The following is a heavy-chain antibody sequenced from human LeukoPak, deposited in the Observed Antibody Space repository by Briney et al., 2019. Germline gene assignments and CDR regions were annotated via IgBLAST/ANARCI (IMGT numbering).Heavy chain of an antibody. CDR3: VRGCNRASCPYYFDS. D-gene: IGHD2/OR15-2a*01. Sequence: ETLSLTCAVSGYSIGSGYYWAWVRQAPGKGLEWVANIKQDGSQTYHADSVKGRFTISRDNAENSLYLQMNSLRAEDTAVYYCVRGCNRASCPYYFDSWAQGTLVTVSS. CDR2: IKQDGSQT. CDR1: GYSIGSGYY. J-gene: IGHJ4*02. V-gene: IGHV3-7*01.